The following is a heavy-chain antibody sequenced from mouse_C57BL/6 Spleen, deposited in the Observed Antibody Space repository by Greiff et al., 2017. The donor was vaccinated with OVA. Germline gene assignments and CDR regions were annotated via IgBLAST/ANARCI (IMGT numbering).Heavy chain of an antibody. CDR1: GFTFSDYG. CDR2: ISSGSSTI. D-gene: IGHD1-1*01. Sequence: EVHLVESGGGLVKPGGSLKLSCAASGFTFSDYGMHWVRQAPEKGLEWVAYISSGSSTIYYAETVKGRFTISRDNAKNTLVLQMTSLRSEDTAMYYCARGNYGSNRSFAYWGQGTLVTVSA. J-gene: IGHJ3*01. V-gene: IGHV5-17*01. CDR3: ARGNYGSNRSFAY.